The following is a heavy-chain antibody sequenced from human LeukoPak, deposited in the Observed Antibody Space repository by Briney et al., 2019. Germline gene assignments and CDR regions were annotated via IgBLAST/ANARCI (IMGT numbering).Heavy chain of an antibody. CDR3: ARDDAAGATLVAY. Sequence: GGSLRLSCAASGFTFSSYIMSWVRQAPGKGLEWVSAISGSGGSTYYADSVKGRFTTSRDNSKNTLFLQVNSLRAEDTAVYYCARDDAAGATLVAYWGQGTLVTVSS. V-gene: IGHV3-23*01. J-gene: IGHJ4*02. CDR2: ISGSGGST. CDR1: GFTFSSYI. D-gene: IGHD1-26*01.